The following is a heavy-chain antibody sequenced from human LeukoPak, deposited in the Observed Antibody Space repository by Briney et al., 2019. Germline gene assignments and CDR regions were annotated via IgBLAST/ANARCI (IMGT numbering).Heavy chain of an antibody. CDR1: GFTFTDFA. CDR3: AKNGTTMGGTPYYYYSMDV. V-gene: IGHV3-23*01. CDR2: IGGGGTNT. D-gene: IGHD1-1*01. Sequence: PGGSLRLSCAASGFTFTDFAMNWVRQAPGKGLEWVSGIGGGGTNTDYADSVKGRFTISRDNSKNTLYLQMNSLRAEDTAVYYCAKNGTTMGGTPYYYYSMDVWGKGTTVTVSS. J-gene: IGHJ6*03.